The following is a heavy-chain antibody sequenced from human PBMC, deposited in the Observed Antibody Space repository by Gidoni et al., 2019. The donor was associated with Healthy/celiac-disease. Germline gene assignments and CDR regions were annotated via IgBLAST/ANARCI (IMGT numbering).Heavy chain of an antibody. Sequence: QVQLQQWGAGLLKPSETLSLTCAVDGGSFSGYYWSWIRQPPGQGLEWLGEINHSGSTNYNPSLKSRVTISVDTSKNQFSLKLSSVTAADTAVYYCARGGREWRGNYFDYWGQGTLVTVSS. CDR2: INHSGST. CDR1: GGSFSGYY. V-gene: IGHV4-34*01. J-gene: IGHJ4*02. CDR3: ARGGREWRGNYFDY. D-gene: IGHD3-3*01.